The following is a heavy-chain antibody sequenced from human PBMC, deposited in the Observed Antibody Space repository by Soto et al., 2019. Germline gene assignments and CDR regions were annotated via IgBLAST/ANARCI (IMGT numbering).Heavy chain of an antibody. V-gene: IGHV4-59*11. CDR3: ARMGSGVWDSSGYFKY. J-gene: IGHJ4*01. CDR1: GISISSQY. Sequence: PLETLPLTCTVSGISISSQYWSWIRQPTGKGMEWIGYIYYTGTTKYNPSLKSRVTISIDTSKNQFSLKLSSVTAADTALYYCARMGSGVWDSSGYFKYWGHGTLVTVSS. D-gene: IGHD3-22*01. CDR2: IYYTGTT.